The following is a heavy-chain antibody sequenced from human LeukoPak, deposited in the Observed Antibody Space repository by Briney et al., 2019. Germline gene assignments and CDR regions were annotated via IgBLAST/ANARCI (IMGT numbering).Heavy chain of an antibody. Sequence: SVKVSCKASGGTFSSYAISWVRQAPGQGLEWMGGIIPIFGTANYAQKFQGRVTITADESTSTAYMELSSLRSEDTAVYYCARREDYGSGSVPYYFDYWGLGTLVTVSS. CDR3: ARREDYGSGSVPYYFDY. D-gene: IGHD3-10*01. J-gene: IGHJ4*02. CDR1: GGTFSSYA. V-gene: IGHV1-69*13. CDR2: IIPIFGTA.